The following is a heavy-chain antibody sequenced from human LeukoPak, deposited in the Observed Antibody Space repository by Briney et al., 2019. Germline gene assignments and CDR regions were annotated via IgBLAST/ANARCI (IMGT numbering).Heavy chain of an antibody. CDR3: ARVRGRYFDY. CDR2: ISGSTSTV. Sequence: GGSLRLSCAVSGFIFSTYSMKWVRQAPGKGLEWVSYISGSTSTVYYADSVKGRFTISRDNAKNSLHLQMNSLRDEDTAVYYCARVRGRYFDYWGQGVLVAVSS. D-gene: IGHD3/OR15-3a*01. J-gene: IGHJ4*02. V-gene: IGHV3-48*02. CDR1: GFIFSTYS.